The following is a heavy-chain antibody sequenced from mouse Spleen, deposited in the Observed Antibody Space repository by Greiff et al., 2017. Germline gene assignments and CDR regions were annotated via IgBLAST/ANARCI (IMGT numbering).Heavy chain of an antibody. CDR3: ARHDGYYVAWFAY. CDR1: GFTFSDYY. J-gene: IGHJ3*01. D-gene: IGHD2-3*01. V-gene: IGHV5-12*02. CDR2: ISNGGGST. Sequence: EVMLVESGGGLVQPGGSLKLSCATSGFTFSDYYMYWVRQTPEKRLEWVAYISNGGGSTYYPDTVKGRFTISRDNAKNTLYLQMSRLKSEDTAMYYCARHDGYYVAWFAYWGQGTLVTVSA.